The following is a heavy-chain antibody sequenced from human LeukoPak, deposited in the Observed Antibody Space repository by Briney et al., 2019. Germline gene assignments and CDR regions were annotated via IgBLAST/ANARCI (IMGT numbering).Heavy chain of an antibody. CDR1: GESFSGYY. J-gene: IGHJ5*02. V-gene: IGHV4-34*01. Sequence: SETLSLTCAVYGESFSGYYWSWIRQPPGKGLEWIGEISHTGSTNYSPSLKSRVTISVDTSKNQFSLKLSSVTAADTAVYYCARDTAAGNWWWFDPWGQGTLVTVSS. CDR2: ISHTGST. D-gene: IGHD2-8*02. CDR3: ARDTAAGNWWWFDP.